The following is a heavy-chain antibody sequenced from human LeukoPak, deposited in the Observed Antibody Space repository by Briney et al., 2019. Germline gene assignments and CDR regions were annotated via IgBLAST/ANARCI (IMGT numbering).Heavy chain of an antibody. CDR1: GGSISSYY. CDR2: IYYSGST. Sequence: SETLSLTCTVSGGSISSYYWSWIRQPPGKGLEWIGYIYYSGSTYYNPSLKSRVTISVDTSKNQFSLKLSSVTAADTAVYYCARTIFGVVDPYWFDPWGQGTLVTVSS. J-gene: IGHJ5*02. CDR3: ARTIFGVVDPYWFDP. V-gene: IGHV4-59*08. D-gene: IGHD3-3*01.